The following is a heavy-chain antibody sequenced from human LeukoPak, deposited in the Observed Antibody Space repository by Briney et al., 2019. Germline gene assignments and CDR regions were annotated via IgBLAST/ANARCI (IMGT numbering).Heavy chain of an antibody. CDR1: GFTFSSYG. D-gene: IGHD5-12*01. CDR2: IWYDGSNK. Sequence: PGGSLRLSCAASGFTFSSYGMHWVRQAPGKGLEWVAVIWYDGSNKYYADSVKGRFTISRDNSTNTLYLQMNSLRAEDTAVYYCARDAHSGYLGGYFDYWGQGTLVTVSS. J-gene: IGHJ4*02. V-gene: IGHV3-33*01. CDR3: ARDAHSGYLGGYFDY.